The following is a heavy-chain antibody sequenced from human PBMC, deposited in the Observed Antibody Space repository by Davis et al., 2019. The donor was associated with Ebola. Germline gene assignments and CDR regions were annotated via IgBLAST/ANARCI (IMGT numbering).Heavy chain of an antibody. V-gene: IGHV7-4-1*02. D-gene: IGHD3-16*01. CDR3: ARESPRFGNWFDP. CDR2: INTNTGNP. CDR1: GYTFTNHA. J-gene: IGHJ5*02. Sequence: AASVKVSCKASGYTFTNHAINWVRQAPGQELEWMGWINTNTGNPTYARGFTGRFVFSLDTSVTTAYLQIISLKDEDTAVYYCARESPRFGNWFDPWGQGTLVTVSS.